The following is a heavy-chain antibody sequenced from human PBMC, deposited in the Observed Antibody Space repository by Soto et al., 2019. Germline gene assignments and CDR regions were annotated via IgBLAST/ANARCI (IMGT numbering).Heavy chain of an antibody. V-gene: IGHV3-53*01. CDR2: IYSGGST. D-gene: IGHD5-12*01. CDR1: GFSVTANY. CDR3: HGYDY. J-gene: IGHJ4*02. Sequence: EVQVVESGGGLIQPGGSLRLSCEVSGFSVTANYMSWVRQAPGKGLEWVSVIYSGGSTYYIDSVKGLFSISRDISKNTLYLQMNSLRAEDTAVYYCHGYDYWGQGTLVTVSS.